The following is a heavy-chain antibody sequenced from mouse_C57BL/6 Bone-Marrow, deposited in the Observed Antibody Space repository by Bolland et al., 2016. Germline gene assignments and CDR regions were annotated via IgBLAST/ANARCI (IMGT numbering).Heavy chain of an antibody. Sequence: STNYNEKFKSKATLTVDKSSSTAYMQLSSLTSEDSAVYYCARETTVVAPYAMGYWGQGTS. V-gene: IGHV1-64*01. CDR2: ST. J-gene: IGHJ4*01. D-gene: IGHD1-1*01. CDR3: ARETTVVAPYAMGY.